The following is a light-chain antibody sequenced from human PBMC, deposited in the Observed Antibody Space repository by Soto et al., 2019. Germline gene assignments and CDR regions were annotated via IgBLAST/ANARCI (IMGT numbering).Light chain of an antibody. CDR3: SSYTSSSTPLYV. Sequence: QSALTQPASVSGSPGQSITISCTGTSSDVGGYNYVSWYQQHPGKAPKLMIYDVSNRPSGVSTRFAGSKSGNTASLTISGLQAEDEADYCCSSYTSSSTPLYVFGTGTKLTVL. CDR1: SSDVGGYNY. J-gene: IGLJ1*01. V-gene: IGLV2-14*01. CDR2: DVS.